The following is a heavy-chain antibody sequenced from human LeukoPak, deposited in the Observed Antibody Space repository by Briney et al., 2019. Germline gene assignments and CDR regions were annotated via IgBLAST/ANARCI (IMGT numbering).Heavy chain of an antibody. J-gene: IGHJ4*02. V-gene: IGHV3-23*01. D-gene: IGHD6-19*01. CDR1: GFTFSSYW. CDR2: ISGSGGST. CDR3: ARPFRIAVAEGGGY. Sequence: GGSLRLSCAASGFTFSSYWMSWVRQAPGKGLEWVSVISGSGGSTYYADSVKGRFTISRDNSKNTLYLQMNSLRAEDTAVYYCARPFRIAVAEGGGYWGQGTLVTVSS.